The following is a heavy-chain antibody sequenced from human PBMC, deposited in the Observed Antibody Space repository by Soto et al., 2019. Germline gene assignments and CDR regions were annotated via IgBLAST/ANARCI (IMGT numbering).Heavy chain of an antibody. J-gene: IGHJ6*02. Sequence: GESLKISCKGSGYSFTSYWIGWLRQMPGKGLEWMGIIYPGDSDTRYSPSFQGQVTISADKSISTAYLQWSSLKASDTAMYYCASNTYYYDSSGYNTYYYYGMDVWGQGTTVTVSS. D-gene: IGHD3-22*01. V-gene: IGHV5-51*01. CDR2: IYPGDSDT. CDR1: GYSFTSYW. CDR3: ASNTYYYDSSGYNTYYYYGMDV.